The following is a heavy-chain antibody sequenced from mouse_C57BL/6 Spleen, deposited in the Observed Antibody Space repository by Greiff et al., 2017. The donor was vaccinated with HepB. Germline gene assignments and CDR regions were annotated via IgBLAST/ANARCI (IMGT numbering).Heavy chain of an antibody. Sequence: QVQLQQSGAELVKPGASVKISCKASGYAFSSYWMNWVKQRPGKGLEWIGQIYPGDGDTNYNGKFKGKATLTADKSSSTAYMQLSSLTSEDSAVYFCAREELMDYYAMDYWGQGTSVTVSS. V-gene: IGHV1-80*01. CDR1: GYAFSSYW. J-gene: IGHJ4*01. CDR3: AREELMDYYAMDY. D-gene: IGHD1-1*02. CDR2: IYPGDGDT.